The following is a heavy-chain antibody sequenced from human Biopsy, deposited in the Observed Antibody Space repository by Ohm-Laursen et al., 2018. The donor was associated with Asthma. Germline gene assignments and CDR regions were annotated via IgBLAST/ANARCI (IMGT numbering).Heavy chain of an antibody. CDR1: GFSFSNFA. CDR2: ISKDASTQ. D-gene: IGHD1-1*01. CDR3: VRDGTDDAFDI. Sequence: SLRVSCAASGFSFSNFAIHWVRQAPGKGLEWVGVISKDASTQDYADSVKGRFTMARDNSKNTLDLQMNSLREEDTAVYYCVRDGTDDAFDIWGQGTVVSVSS. V-gene: IGHV3-30*01. J-gene: IGHJ3*02.